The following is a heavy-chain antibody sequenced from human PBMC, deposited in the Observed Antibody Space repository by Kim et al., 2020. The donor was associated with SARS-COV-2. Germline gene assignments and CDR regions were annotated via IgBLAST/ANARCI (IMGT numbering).Heavy chain of an antibody. Sequence: SETLSLTCTVSGFSISSNSYYWGWIRQPPGKGLEWIGTIYYSGSTYYNPSLKSRVTISVDTSKNQFSLELTSVTAADTAVYYCASRTGSSPGAFPFDPWGQGTLVTVSS. CDR3: ASRTGSSPGAFPFDP. V-gene: IGHV4-39*01. D-gene: IGHD6-13*01. J-gene: IGHJ5*02. CDR2: IYYSGST. CDR1: GFSISSNSYY.